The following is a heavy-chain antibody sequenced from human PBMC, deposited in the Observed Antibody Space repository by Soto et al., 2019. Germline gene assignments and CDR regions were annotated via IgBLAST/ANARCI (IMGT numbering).Heavy chain of an antibody. Sequence: GGSLRLSCAASGFTFSSYAMHWVRQAPGKGLEWVAVISYDGSNKYYADSVKGRFTISRGNSKNTLYLQMNSLRAEDTAVYYCARDLGSSGTFDYWGQGTLVTVSS. J-gene: IGHJ4*02. V-gene: IGHV3-30-3*01. CDR1: GFTFSSYA. CDR3: ARDLGSSGTFDY. D-gene: IGHD3-22*01. CDR2: ISYDGSNK.